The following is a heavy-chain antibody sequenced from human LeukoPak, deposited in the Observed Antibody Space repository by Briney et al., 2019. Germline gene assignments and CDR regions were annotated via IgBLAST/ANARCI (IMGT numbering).Heavy chain of an antibody. CDR3: AADSGIVGATGVDY. V-gene: IGHV1-58*01. J-gene: IGHJ4*02. CDR2: LVVGSGNT. D-gene: IGHD1-26*01. CDR1: GFTFTSSA. Sequence: SVKVSCKASGFTFTSSAVQWVRQARGQRLEWIGCLVVGSGNTNYAQKFQERVTITRDMSTSTAYMELSSLRSEDTAVYYCAADSGIVGATGVDYWGQGTLVTVSS.